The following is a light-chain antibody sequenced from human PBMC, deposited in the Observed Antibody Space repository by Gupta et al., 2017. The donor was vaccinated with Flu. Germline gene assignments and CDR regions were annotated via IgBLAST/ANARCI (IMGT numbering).Light chain of an antibody. CDR1: SSNIGSNY. CDR3: AAWDDSLSGPGV. CDR2: RNN. V-gene: IGLV1-47*01. Sequence: QSVLTQPPSASGTPGQRVTISCSGSSSNIGSNYVYRYQQLPGTAPKLLIYRNNQRPSGVPDRFSGSKSGTSASLAISGLRSEDEADYYCAAWDDSLSGPGVFGGGTKLTVL. J-gene: IGLJ3*02.